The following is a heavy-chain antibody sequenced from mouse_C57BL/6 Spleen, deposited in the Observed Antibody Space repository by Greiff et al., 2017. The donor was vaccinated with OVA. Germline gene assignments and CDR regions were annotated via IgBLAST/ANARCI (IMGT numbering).Heavy chain of an antibody. V-gene: IGHV1-63*01. J-gene: IGHJ2*01. Sequence: VQLQQSGAELVRPGTSVKMSCKASGYTFTNYWIGWAKQRPGHGLEWIGDIYPGGGYTNYNEKFKGKATLTADKSSSTAYMQFSSLTSEDSAIYYCARSGTTVAGYFDYWGQGTTLTVSS. D-gene: IGHD1-1*01. CDR1: GYTFTNYW. CDR2: IYPGGGYT. CDR3: ARSGTTVAGYFDY.